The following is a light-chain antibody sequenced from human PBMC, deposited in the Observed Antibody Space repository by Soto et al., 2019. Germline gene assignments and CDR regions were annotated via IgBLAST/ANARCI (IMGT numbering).Light chain of an antibody. CDR3: CSYTGNYSYV. J-gene: IGLJ1*01. V-gene: IGLV2-11*01. Sequence: QSVLTQPHSVSGSPGQSVTISCTGTSSDVGGYSYVSWYQQHPGKAPELIIYDVTERPSGVPDRFSGSKSGNTASLTISGLQAEDEADYYCCSYTGNYSYVFGIGTKVTVL. CDR2: DVT. CDR1: SSDVGGYSY.